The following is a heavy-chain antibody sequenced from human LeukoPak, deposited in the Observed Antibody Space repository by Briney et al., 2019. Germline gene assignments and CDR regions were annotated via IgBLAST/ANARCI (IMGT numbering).Heavy chain of an antibody. D-gene: IGHD3-22*01. CDR1: GFTFSNYW. CDR3: TRTIVSYYYYGMDV. CDR2: INSDGSSI. J-gene: IGHJ6*02. V-gene: IGHV3-74*01. Sequence: GGSLRLSCAASGFTFSNYWMHWVRQAPGKGLVWVSRINSDGSSISYADSVKGRFTISRDNAKNTLYLQMNSLRAEDTAVYYCTRTIVSYYYYGMDVWGQGTTVTVSS.